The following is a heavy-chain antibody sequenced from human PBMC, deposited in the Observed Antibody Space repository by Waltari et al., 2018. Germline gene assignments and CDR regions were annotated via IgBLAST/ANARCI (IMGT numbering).Heavy chain of an antibody. V-gene: IGHV3-49*04. CDR1: GFKFASYG. Sequence: EVLLVESGGGLVQPGRSLRLSCQGSGFKFASYGMTWVRQAPGMGLEWVGLIRGKDYDGTIEYAPSLRGRVSISRDDSKSSVYLVMESLKSEDTGLYYCVRDWPGLGEFTGLDVWGQGTTVTVS. CDR3: VRDWPGLGEFTGLDV. J-gene: IGHJ6*02. D-gene: IGHD6-6*01. CDR2: IRGKDYDGTI.